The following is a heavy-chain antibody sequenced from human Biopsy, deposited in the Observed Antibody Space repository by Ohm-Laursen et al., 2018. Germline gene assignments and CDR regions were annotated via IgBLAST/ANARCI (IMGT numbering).Heavy chain of an antibody. J-gene: IGHJ6*02. Sequence: SLRLSCAASGFTLSSYSMNWVRQTPGKGLEWVSTISSSSDNIYYVDSVKGRFTISRDNAKNSLYLQMNRLRAEDTAVYYCARSRGSSGIATIYYYGMDVWGQGTTVTVSS. CDR1: GFTLSSYS. D-gene: IGHD3-10*01. V-gene: IGHV3-21*01. CDR2: ISSSSDNI. CDR3: ARSRGSSGIATIYYYGMDV.